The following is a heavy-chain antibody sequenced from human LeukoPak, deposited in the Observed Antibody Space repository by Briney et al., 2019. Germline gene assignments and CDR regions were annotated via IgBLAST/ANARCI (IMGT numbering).Heavy chain of an antibody. CDR3: ARDRNDILTGYYNRRYNWFDP. Sequence: ASVKVSCKASGGTFSSYAISWVRQAPGQGLEWMGGIIPIFGTANYAQKFQGRVTITADESTSTAYMELSSLRSEDTAVYYCARDRNDILTGYYNRRYNWFDPWGQGTLVTVSS. CDR2: IIPIFGTA. V-gene: IGHV1-69*01. D-gene: IGHD3-9*01. CDR1: GGTFSSYA. J-gene: IGHJ5*02.